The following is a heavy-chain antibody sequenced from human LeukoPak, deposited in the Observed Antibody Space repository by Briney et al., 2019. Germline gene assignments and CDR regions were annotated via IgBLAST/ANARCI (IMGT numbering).Heavy chain of an antibody. CDR1: GGSISSSSDY. D-gene: IGHD6-13*01. Sequence: SETLSLTCIVSGGSISSSSDYWGWIRQPPGKGLEWIGRIYTSGSTNYNPSLKSRVTMSVDTSKNQFSLKLSSVTAADTAVYYCARAGQQLVGDFVFDYWGQGTLVTVSS. CDR3: ARAGQQLVGDFVFDY. J-gene: IGHJ4*02. CDR2: IYTSGST. V-gene: IGHV4-61*05.